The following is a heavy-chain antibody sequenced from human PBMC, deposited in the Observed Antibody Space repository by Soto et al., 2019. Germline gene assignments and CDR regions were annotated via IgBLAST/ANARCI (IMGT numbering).Heavy chain of an antibody. CDR2: ISGSGGST. CDR3: ARRGSGSYYDY. D-gene: IGHD1-26*01. Sequence: EVQLLESGGGLVQPGGSLRLSCAASGFTFSSYAMRWVRQAPVKGLEWVSAISGSGGSTYYADYVKGRFTISRDNSKNTLYLQMNSLRAEDTAVYDCARRGSGSYYDYWGQGTLVTVSS. V-gene: IGHV3-23*01. CDR1: GFTFSSYA. J-gene: IGHJ4*02.